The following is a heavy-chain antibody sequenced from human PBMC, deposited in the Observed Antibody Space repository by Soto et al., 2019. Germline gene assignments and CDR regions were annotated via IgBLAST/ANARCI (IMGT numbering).Heavy chain of an antibody. Sequence: SETLSLTCTVSCGSISSGGYYCSWIRQHPGKGLEWIGYIYYSGSTYYNPSLKSRVTISVDTSKNQFSLKLSSVTAADTAVYYCARYTENYGYHFDYWGQGTLVNVSS. J-gene: IGHJ4*02. CDR2: IYYSGST. CDR1: CGSISSGGYY. CDR3: ARYTENYGYHFDY. V-gene: IGHV4-31*03. D-gene: IGHD1-7*01.